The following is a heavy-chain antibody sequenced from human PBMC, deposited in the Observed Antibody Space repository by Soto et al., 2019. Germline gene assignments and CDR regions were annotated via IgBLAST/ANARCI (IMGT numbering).Heavy chain of an antibody. CDR1: GGFISNSY. CDR3: ARGNDYGDYYIDH. V-gene: IGHV4-59*01. J-gene: IGHJ4*02. Sequence: SETLSLTCAVSGGFISNSYWNCIRQPPGKGLEWIGHIYYSGSTNYNPSLKSRVTISVDTSKNQFSLKLSSVTAADTAVYYCARGNDYGDYYIDHWGQGTLVTVSS. CDR2: IYYSGST. D-gene: IGHD4-17*01.